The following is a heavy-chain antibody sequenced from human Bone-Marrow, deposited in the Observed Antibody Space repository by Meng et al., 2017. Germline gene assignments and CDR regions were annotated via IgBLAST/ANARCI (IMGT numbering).Heavy chain of an antibody. V-gene: IGHV1-8*01. CDR1: GYTFPSYD. D-gene: IGHD6-13*01. Sequence: SVTVSCKASGYTFPSYDINWVRQPTGQGLEWMGWMNPNSGNTGYAQKFQGRVTMTRNTSISTTYMELSSLRSEDTAVYYCARGKIRNYSSSWYVDCDYWGQGTLVTVSS. CDR3: ARGKIRNYSSSWYVDCDY. J-gene: IGHJ4*02. CDR2: MNPNSGNT.